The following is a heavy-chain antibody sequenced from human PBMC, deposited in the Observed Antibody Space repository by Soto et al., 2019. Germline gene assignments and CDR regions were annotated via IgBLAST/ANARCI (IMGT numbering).Heavy chain of an antibody. CDR2: IYYSGST. Sequence: LRETLSLTCTVSGGSISSYYWSWIRQPPGKGLEWIGYIYYSGSTNYNPSLKSRVTISVDTSKNQFSLKLNSMTTTDTAVYYCARHNYGSGSTYFDYWGQGTLVTVSS. D-gene: IGHD3-10*01. J-gene: IGHJ4*02. V-gene: IGHV4-59*08. CDR1: GGSISSYY. CDR3: ARHNYGSGSTYFDY.